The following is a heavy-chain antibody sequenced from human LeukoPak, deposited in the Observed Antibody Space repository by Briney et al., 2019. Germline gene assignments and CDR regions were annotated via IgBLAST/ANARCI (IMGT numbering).Heavy chain of an antibody. J-gene: IGHJ3*02. Sequence: GGSLRLSCAASGFTFSSYWMHWVRQAPGKGLVWVSRINSDGSSTNYADSVRGRFTISRDNAKNTVYLQMNSLKTEDTAVYFCSMYQRGACDIWGQGTMVTVSS. D-gene: IGHD2-2*01. CDR1: GFTFSSYW. V-gene: IGHV3-74*01. CDR2: INSDGSST. CDR3: SMYQRGACDI.